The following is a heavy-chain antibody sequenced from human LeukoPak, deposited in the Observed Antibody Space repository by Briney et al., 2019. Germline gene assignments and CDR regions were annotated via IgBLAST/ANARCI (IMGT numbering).Heavy chain of an antibody. Sequence: ASVKVSCKASGYTFTGYYVHWVRQAPGQGLEWMGWINPNSGGTNYAQKFQGRVTMTRDTSISTAYMELSRLRSDDTAVYYCARPMAGREGFDYWGQGTLVTVSS. CDR2: INPNSGGT. V-gene: IGHV1-2*02. CDR1: GYTFTGYY. J-gene: IGHJ4*02. CDR3: ARPMAGREGFDY. D-gene: IGHD6-19*01.